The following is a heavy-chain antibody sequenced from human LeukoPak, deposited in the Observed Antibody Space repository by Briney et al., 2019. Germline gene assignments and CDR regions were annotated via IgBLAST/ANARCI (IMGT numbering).Heavy chain of an antibody. D-gene: IGHD6-6*01. CDR2: IYYSGST. Sequence: PSETLSLTCTVSGGSISSGGYYWSWIRQHPGKGLEWIGYIYYSGSTYYNPPLKSRVTISVDTSKNQFSLKLSSVTAADTAVYYCASGRIAAREYYFDYWGQGTLVTVSS. J-gene: IGHJ4*02. CDR1: GGSISSGGYY. V-gene: IGHV4-31*03. CDR3: ASGRIAAREYYFDY.